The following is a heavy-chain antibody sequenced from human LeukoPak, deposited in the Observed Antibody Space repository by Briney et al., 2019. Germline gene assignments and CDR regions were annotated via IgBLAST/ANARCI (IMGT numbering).Heavy chain of an antibody. J-gene: IGHJ4*02. D-gene: IGHD3-10*01. Sequence: SETLSLTCTVSGGSISSYYWSWIRQPPGKGLEWIGYIYYSGSTNYNPSLKRRVTISVDTSKNQFSLKLSSVTAADTAVYYCARGYYGSGSYYYFDYWGQGTLVTVSS. V-gene: IGHV4-59*13. CDR1: GGSISSYY. CDR2: IYYSGST. CDR3: ARGYYGSGSYYYFDY.